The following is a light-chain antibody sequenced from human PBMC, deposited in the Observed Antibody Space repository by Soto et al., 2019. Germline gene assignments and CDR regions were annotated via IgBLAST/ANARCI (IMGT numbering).Light chain of an antibody. CDR2: DAS. J-gene: IGKJ2*01. V-gene: IGKV1-5*01. CDR3: QQYNSYSRP. CDR1: ESISRW. Sequence: DIQMTQSPSTLSASVGDRVTITCRACESISRWLAWYQQNPGKAPKLLIYDASDLDSGVPSRFSGSGSGTEFTLTISSLQPDDFATYYCQQYNSYSRPFGQGTKLEI.